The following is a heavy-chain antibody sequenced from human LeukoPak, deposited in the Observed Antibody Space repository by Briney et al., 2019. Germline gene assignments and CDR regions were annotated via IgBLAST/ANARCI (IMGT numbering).Heavy chain of an antibody. CDR2: ISSSSSTI. Sequence: GGSLRLSCAASGFTFSSYSMNWVRQAPGKGLEWVSYISSSSSTIYYADSVKGRFTISRDNAKNSLYLQMNSLRAEDTAVYYCAREQWLVLGYYYYGMDVWGQGTTVTVSS. CDR1: GFTFSSYS. CDR3: AREQWLVLGYYYYGMDV. J-gene: IGHJ6*02. V-gene: IGHV3-48*04. D-gene: IGHD6-19*01.